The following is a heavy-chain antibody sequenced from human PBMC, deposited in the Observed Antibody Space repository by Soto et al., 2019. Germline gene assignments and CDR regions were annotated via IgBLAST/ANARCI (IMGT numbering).Heavy chain of an antibody. CDR3: ARQHLWFGSPYYFDY. Sequence: SETLSLTCTVSGGSISSGDYYWSWIRQPPGKGLEWIGYIYYSGSTYYNPSLKSRVTISVDTSKNQFSLKLSSVTAADTAVYYCARQHLWFGSPYYFDYWGQGTLVTVSS. J-gene: IGHJ4*02. CDR1: GGSISSGDYY. D-gene: IGHD3-10*01. CDR2: IYYSGST. V-gene: IGHV4-30-4*01.